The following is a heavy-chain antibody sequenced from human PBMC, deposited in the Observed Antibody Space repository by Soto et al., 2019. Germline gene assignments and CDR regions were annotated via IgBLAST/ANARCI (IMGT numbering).Heavy chain of an antibody. CDR3: ARATYSSGWYGVDY. CDR2: MNPNSGNT. J-gene: IGHJ4*02. D-gene: IGHD6-13*01. V-gene: IGHV1-8*01. CDR1: GYSFTSYD. Sequence: ASVKVSCKAAGYSFTSYDINWVRRATGQGLEGMGWMNPNSGNTGYAQKFQGRVTMTRNTSISTAYMELSSLRAEDTAVYYCARATYSSGWYGVDYWSQGTLVTGSS.